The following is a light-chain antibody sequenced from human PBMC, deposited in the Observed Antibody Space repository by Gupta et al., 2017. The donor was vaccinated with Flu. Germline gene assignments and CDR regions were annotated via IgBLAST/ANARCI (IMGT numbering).Light chain of an antibody. Sequence: GTQYLSPGERATRSCRARQSIRSNNLAWYQQRPGQAPRLLMYGASSRATGIPDTFSGSGSGTEFTLTISRLEPEDFAVYYCQQYCSAPRTFGEGTKVEIK. J-gene: IGKJ4*02. V-gene: IGKV3-20*01. CDR1: QSIRSNN. CDR2: GAS. CDR3: QQYCSAPRT.